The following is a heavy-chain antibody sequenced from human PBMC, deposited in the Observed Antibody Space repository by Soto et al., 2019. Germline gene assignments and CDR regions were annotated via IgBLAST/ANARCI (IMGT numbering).Heavy chain of an antibody. Sequence: QVQLVQSGAEVKKPGSSVTVSCKASGGTFSSYAISWVRQAPGQGLECMGGIIPIYGTANYAQKFQGRVTITADESTRSAYMELSSLRSEDTAVYYCARVECSSTSCRYAFDIWGQGTMVTVSS. CDR3: ARVECSSTSCRYAFDI. CDR2: IIPIYGTA. CDR1: GGTFSSYA. D-gene: IGHD2-2*01. V-gene: IGHV1-69*01. J-gene: IGHJ3*02.